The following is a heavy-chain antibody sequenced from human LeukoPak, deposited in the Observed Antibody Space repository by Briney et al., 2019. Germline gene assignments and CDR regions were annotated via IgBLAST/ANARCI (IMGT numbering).Heavy chain of an antibody. V-gene: IGHV3-48*03. J-gene: IGHJ4*02. CDR1: GFTFRSYE. D-gene: IGHD4-23*01. CDR3: ARFGYDGKVDY. CDR2: ISSSGSTI. Sequence: SGGSLRLSCAASGFTFRSYEMNWVRQAPGKGLEWVSYISSSGSTIYYADSVKGRFTISRDNAKNSLFLQMNSLRAEDTALYYCARFGYDGKVDYWGQGTLVTVSS.